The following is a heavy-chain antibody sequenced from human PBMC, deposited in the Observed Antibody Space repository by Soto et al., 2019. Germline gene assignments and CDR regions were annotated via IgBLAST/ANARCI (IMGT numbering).Heavy chain of an antibody. J-gene: IGHJ2*01. CDR2: ISYDGSNK. V-gene: IGHV3-30*18. CDR1: GFTFSSYG. D-gene: IGHD2-15*01. CDR3: AKDALVAATELWYFDL. Sequence: QVQLVESGGGVVQPGRSLRLSCAASGFTFSSYGMHWVRQAPGKGLEWVAVISYDGSNKYYADSVKGRFTISRDNSKNTLYLQMNSLRAEDTAGYYCAKDALVAATELWYFDLWGRGTLVTVSS.